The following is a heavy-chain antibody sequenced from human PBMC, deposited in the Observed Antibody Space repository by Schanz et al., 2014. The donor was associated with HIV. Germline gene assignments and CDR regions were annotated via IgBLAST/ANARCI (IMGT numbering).Heavy chain of an antibody. V-gene: IGHV3-33*06. CDR3: AKDIEVVVAAMGFDY. Sequence: QVQLVESGGGVVQPGRSLRLSCAASGFTFSTYAMHWARQAPGKGLEWVAVIWNDGTNKYYADSVKGRFTISRDNSKNTLYLQMNSLRAEDTAVYYCAKDIEVVVAAMGFDYWGQGTLVTVSS. J-gene: IGHJ4*02. CDR2: IWNDGTNK. D-gene: IGHD2-15*01. CDR1: GFTFSTYA.